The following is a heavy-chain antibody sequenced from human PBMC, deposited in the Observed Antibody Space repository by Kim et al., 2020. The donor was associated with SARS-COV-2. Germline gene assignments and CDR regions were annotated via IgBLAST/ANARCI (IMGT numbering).Heavy chain of an antibody. CDR1: GGTFSSYA. V-gene: IGHV1-69*13. Sequence: SVKVSCKASGGTFSSYAISWVRQAPGQGLEWMGGIIPIFGTANYAQKLQGRVTITADESTSTAYMELSSLRSEDTAVYYCAREGGIRGWYRYWGQGTLVTVSS. CDR2: IIPIFGTA. D-gene: IGHD6-19*01. CDR3: AREGGIRGWYRY. J-gene: IGHJ4*02.